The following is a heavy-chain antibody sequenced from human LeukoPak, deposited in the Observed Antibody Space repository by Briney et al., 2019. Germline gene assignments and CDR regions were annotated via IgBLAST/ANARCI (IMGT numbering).Heavy chain of an antibody. CDR2: ISYDGSNK. V-gene: IGHV3-30-3*01. J-gene: IGHJ4*02. Sequence: SCKASGYTFSSFYMHWVRQAPGKGLEWVAVISYDGSNKYYADSVKGRFTISRDNSKNTLYLQMNSLRAEDTAVYYCAREPYEYYDFWSGYPDYFDYWGQGTLVTVSS. CDR1: GYTFSSFY. CDR3: AREPYEYYDFWSGYPDYFDY. D-gene: IGHD3-3*01.